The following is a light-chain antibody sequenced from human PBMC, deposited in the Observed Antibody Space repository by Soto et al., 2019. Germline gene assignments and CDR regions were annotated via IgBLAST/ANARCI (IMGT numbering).Light chain of an antibody. CDR1: SSNIGAGFD. Sequence: QSVLTQPPSVSGAPGQTVTISCTGSSSNIGAGFDVHWYQQVPGTAPKLVLYSNTPRPSGVPDRFSGSRSGSSDSLTITGFRLQTEDDYNYHSKSGDVAVAVFGTGTKLTVL. J-gene: IGLJ1*01. V-gene: IGLV1-40*01. CDR2: SNT. CDR3: HSKSGDVAVAV.